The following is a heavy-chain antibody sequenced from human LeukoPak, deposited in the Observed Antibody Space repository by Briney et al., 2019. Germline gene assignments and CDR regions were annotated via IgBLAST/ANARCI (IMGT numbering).Heavy chain of an antibody. Sequence: SETLSLTCTVSGGSISSNSYYWGWIRQPPGKGLEWIGSIYYSGSTYYNPSLKSRVTISVDTSKNQFSLKLSSVTAADTAVYYCARQIAAPGEGWFDPWGQGTLVTVSS. J-gene: IGHJ5*02. CDR2: IYYSGST. V-gene: IGHV4-39*01. D-gene: IGHD6-25*01. CDR3: ARQIAAPGEGWFDP. CDR1: GGSISSNSYY.